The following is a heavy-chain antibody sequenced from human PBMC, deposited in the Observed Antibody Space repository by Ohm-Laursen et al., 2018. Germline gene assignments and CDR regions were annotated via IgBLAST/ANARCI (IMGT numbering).Heavy chain of an antibody. J-gene: IGHJ4*02. CDR1: GFTFSNYA. Sequence: SLRLSCTASGFTFSNYAMTWVRQAPGKGLEWVSAISGSGGSTYYADSVKGRFTISRDNSKNTLYLQMNSLRAEDTAVYYCAKDPYDSSGYYHDYWGQGTLVTVSS. V-gene: IGHV3-23*01. CDR3: AKDPYDSSGYYHDY. CDR2: ISGSGGST. D-gene: IGHD3-22*01.